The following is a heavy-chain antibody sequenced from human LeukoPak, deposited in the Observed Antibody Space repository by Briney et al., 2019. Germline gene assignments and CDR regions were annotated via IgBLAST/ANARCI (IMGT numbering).Heavy chain of an antibody. CDR1: GYSISSGYY. J-gene: IGHJ6*03. CDR3: ARPPLYYDSWSGSWGPSSAYMDV. V-gene: IGHV4-38-2*01. Sequence: PSETLSLTXAVSGYSISSGYYWGWIRQPPGKGLEWIGSIYHSGSTYYNPSLKSRVTISVDTSKNQFSLKLSSVTAADTAVYYCARPPLYYDSWSGSWGPSSAYMDVWGKGTTVTVSS. CDR2: IYHSGST. D-gene: IGHD3-3*01.